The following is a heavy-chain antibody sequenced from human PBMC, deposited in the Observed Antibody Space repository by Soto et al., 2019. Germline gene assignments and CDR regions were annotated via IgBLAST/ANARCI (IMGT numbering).Heavy chain of an antibody. V-gene: IGHV4-59*01. CDR3: ARDLGGYDPNYYYMDV. D-gene: IGHD5-12*01. J-gene: IGHJ6*03. CDR2: IYYSGST. Sequence: SETLSLTCTVSGGSISSYYWSWIRQPPGKGLEWIGYIYYSGSTNYNPSLKSRVTISVDTSKNQFSLKLSSVTAADTAVYYCARDLGGYDPNYYYMDVWGKGTTVTVSS. CDR1: GGSISSYY.